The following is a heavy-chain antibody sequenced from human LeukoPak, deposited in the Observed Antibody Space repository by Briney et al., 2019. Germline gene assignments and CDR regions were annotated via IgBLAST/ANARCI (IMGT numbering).Heavy chain of an antibody. J-gene: IGHJ4*02. D-gene: IGHD1-20*01. CDR3: LKVFRHNWSYDY. V-gene: IGHV3-64D*08. CDR1: GFIFRSSA. CDR2: VSTRGVTT. Sequence: PGRSLRLSCSASGFIFRSSAMHCVRQAPGKGLEYVSAVSTRGVTTYYADSVKGRFTISRDNSRNIVYLQMSSLRPEDTAVYFCLKVFRHNWSYDYWGQGTLVTVSS.